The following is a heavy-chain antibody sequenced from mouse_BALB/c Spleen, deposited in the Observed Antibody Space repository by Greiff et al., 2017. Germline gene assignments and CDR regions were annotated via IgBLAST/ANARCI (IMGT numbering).Heavy chain of an antibody. CDR2: ILPGSGST. V-gene: IGHV1-9*01. CDR1: GYTFSSYW. J-gene: IGHJ3*01. CDR3: ARSGTPFAY. Sequence: VKVVESGAELMKPGASVKISCKATGYTFSSYWIEWVKQRPGHGLEWIGEILPGSGSTNYNEKFKGKATFTADTSSNTAYMQLSSLTSEDSAVYYCARSGTPFAYWGQGTLVTVSA. D-gene: IGHD4-1*01.